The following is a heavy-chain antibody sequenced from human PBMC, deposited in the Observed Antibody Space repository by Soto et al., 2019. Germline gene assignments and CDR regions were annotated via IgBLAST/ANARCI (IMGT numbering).Heavy chain of an antibody. V-gene: IGHV1-69*13. D-gene: IGHD2-21*02. CDR1: GYTFTSYA. CDR2: IIPIFGTA. CDR3: AQCGGDCYAPDY. Sequence: SVKVSCKASGYTFTSYAISWVRQAPGQGLEWMGGIIPIFGTANYAQKFQGRVTITADESTSTAYMELSSLRSEDTAVYYCAQCGGDCYAPDYWGQGTLVTVSS. J-gene: IGHJ4*02.